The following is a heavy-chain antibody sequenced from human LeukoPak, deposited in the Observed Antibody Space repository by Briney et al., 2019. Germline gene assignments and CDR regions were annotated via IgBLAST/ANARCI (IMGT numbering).Heavy chain of an antibody. Sequence: SETLSLTCTVSGGSISSSSYYWGWIRQPPGKGLEWIGSIYYSGSTYYNPSLKSRVTISLDKSKNQLSLKLSSVTAADTALYYCAREGAGLNAFDIWGQGTMVTVSS. CDR3: AREGAGLNAFDI. D-gene: IGHD6-13*01. J-gene: IGHJ3*02. V-gene: IGHV4-39*07. CDR1: GGSISSSSYY. CDR2: IYYSGST.